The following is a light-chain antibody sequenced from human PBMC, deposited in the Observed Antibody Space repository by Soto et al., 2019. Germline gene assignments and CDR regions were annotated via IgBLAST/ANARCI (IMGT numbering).Light chain of an antibody. V-gene: IGLV1-44*01. CDR1: SSNIGTNS. CDR3: AAWDDSLNGPV. CDR2: NND. Sequence: QSVLTQPTSASGTPGQRVNISCSGSSSNIGTNSVSWYQHLPGTAPKLIIYNNDRRPSGVPDRFSGSKSDTSASLAISGLQSEDETDYYCAAWDDSLNGPVFGGGTKLTVL. J-gene: IGLJ2*01.